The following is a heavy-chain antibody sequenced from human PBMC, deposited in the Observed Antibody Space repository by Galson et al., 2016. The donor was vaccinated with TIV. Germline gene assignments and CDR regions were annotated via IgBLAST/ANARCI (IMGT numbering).Heavy chain of an antibody. Sequence: SLRLSCAASGFTVSRNYMSWVRQAPGKGLGWISIIYSGGNPYYADSVEGRFTISRDTSKNTVYLQMNSLRAEDTAVYYCARDNNWNYANDAFDLWGQGTMVTVSS. CDR3: ARDNNWNYANDAFDL. CDR1: GFTVSRNY. V-gene: IGHV3-53*01. D-gene: IGHD1-7*01. J-gene: IGHJ3*01. CDR2: IYSGGNP.